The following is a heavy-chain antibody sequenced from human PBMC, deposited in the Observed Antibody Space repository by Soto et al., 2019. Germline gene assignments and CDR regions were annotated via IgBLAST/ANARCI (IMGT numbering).Heavy chain of an antibody. D-gene: IGHD3-16*01. CDR1: GFTFSNAW. J-gene: IGHJ4*02. CDR2: IKSKTDGGTT. V-gene: IGHV3-15*01. CDR3: ASIMITEEHLY. Sequence: GGSLRLSCAASGFTFSNAWMSWVRQAPGKGLEWVGRIKSKTDGGTTDYAAPVKGRFTISRDDSKNTLYLQMNSLKTEDTAVYYCASIMITEEHLYWGKGTLVTVAA.